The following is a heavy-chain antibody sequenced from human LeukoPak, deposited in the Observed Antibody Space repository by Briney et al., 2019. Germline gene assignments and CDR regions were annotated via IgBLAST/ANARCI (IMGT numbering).Heavy chain of an antibody. Sequence: PGGSLRLSCAAFGLTFSSFGMSWVRQAPGKGLEWVSSISGNDGSTYYADSMRARFTISRDNSKNTLYLQMNSLRAEDTAVYYCAKGEYSSSWYLGIYWGQGTLVTVSS. CDR1: GLTFSSFG. V-gene: IGHV3-23*01. D-gene: IGHD6-13*01. CDR2: ISGNDGST. J-gene: IGHJ4*02. CDR3: AKGEYSSSWYLGIY.